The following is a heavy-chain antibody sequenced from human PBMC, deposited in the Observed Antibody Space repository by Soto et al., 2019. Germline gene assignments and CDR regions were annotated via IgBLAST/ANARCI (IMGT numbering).Heavy chain of an antibody. D-gene: IGHD1-26*01. CDR3: ASSPGKPYGMDV. V-gene: IGHV4-30-2*01. J-gene: IGHJ6*02. Sequence: SETLSLTCAVSGGSISSVGYSWSWIRQPPGKGLEWIGYIYHSGSTYYNPSLKSRVTISVDRPKNQFSLKLSSVTAADTAVYYCASSPGKPYGMDVWGQGTTVTVSS. CDR1: GGSISSVGYS. CDR2: IYHSGST.